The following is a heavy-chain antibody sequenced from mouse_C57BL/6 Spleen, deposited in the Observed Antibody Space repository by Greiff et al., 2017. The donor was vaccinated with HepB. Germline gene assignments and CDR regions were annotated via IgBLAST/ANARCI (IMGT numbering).Heavy chain of an antibody. J-gene: IGHJ3*01. D-gene: IGHD1-1*01. CDR2: IDPNSGGT. CDR3: AREDYGSSYSAWFAY. V-gene: IGHV1-72*01. CDR1: GYTFTSYW. Sequence: VKLQQPGAELVKPGASVKLSCKASGYTFTSYWMHWVKQRPGRGLEWIGRIDPNSGGTKYNEKFKSKATLTVDKPSSTAYMQLSGLTSEDSAVYYCAREDYGSSYSAWFAYWGQGTLVTVSA.